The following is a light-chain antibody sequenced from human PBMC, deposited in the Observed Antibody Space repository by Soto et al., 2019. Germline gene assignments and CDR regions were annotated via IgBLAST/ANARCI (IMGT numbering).Light chain of an antibody. CDR3: EQYNNWSPWT. CDR1: QSVSSS. Sequence: EIVMTQSPATLSVSPGERATLSCRASQSVSSSLAWYQQKPGQAPRLLLCGASTRDTGIPARFSGSGCGTEFTLTLSSLQSEDFAVYNCEQYNNWSPWTFGQGTKVEIK. J-gene: IGKJ1*01. CDR2: GAS. V-gene: IGKV3-15*01.